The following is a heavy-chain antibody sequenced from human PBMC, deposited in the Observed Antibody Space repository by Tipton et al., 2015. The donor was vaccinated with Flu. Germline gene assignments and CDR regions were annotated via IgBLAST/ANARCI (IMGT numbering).Heavy chain of an antibody. CDR3: TRGFIRLCDY. J-gene: IGHJ4*02. V-gene: IGHV3-48*03. CDR1: GFTFSSYG. Sequence: GSLRLSCAASGFTFSSYGMNWVRQAPGKGLEWVSYIRSSGTTVYYADSVKGRFTISRDNAKNSLYLQMNSLRVEDTAIYYCTRGFIRLCDYWGQGTLVTVSS. D-gene: IGHD3-16*01. CDR2: IRSSGTTV.